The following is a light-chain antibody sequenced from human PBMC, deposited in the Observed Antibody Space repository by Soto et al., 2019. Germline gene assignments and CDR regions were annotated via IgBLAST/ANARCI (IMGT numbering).Light chain of an antibody. V-gene: IGLV2-8*01. J-gene: IGLJ2*01. Sequence: QSALTQPPSASGSPGQSVTISCTGTSSGVGGYTYVSWYQQHPGKAPKLMIYEVSKRPSGVPDRFSGSKSGNTASLTVSGLQAEDEADYYCTSYAGSNNVIFGGGTKLTVL. CDR3: TSYAGSNNVI. CDR1: SSGVGGYTY. CDR2: EVS.